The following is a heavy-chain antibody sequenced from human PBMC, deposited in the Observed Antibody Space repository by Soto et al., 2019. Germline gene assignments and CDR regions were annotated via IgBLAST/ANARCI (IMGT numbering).Heavy chain of an antibody. V-gene: IGHV3-23*01. CDR2: ISGSGGST. J-gene: IGHJ6*02. CDR3: AKVDFVTGTTSILYYYGMDV. CDR1: GFTFSSYS. D-gene: IGHD1-7*01. Sequence: GGSLRLSCAASGFTFSSYSMSWVRQAPGKGLEWVSAISGSGGSTYYADSVKGRFTISRDNSKNTLYLQMNSLRAEDTAVYYCAKVDFVTGTTSILYYYGMDVWGQGTTVTVSS.